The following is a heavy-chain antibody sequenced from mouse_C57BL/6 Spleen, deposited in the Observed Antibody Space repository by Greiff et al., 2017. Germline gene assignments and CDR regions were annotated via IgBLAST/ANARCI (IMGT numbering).Heavy chain of an antibody. D-gene: IGHD2-2*01. V-gene: IGHV1-82*01. CDR2: IYPGDGDT. J-gene: IGHJ2*01. CDR1: GYAFSSSW. Sequence: QVQLKQSGPELVKPGASVKISCKASGYAFSSSWMNWVKQRPGKGLEWIGRIYPGDGDTNYNGKFKGKATLTADKSSSTAYMQLSSLTSEDSAVYFCARGGYYGYDDYWGQGTTLTVSS. CDR3: ARGGYYGYDDY.